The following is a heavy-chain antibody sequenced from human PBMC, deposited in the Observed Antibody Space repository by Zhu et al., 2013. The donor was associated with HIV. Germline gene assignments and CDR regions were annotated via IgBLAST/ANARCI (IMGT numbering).Heavy chain of an antibody. CDR2: ITPDGDVT. V-gene: IGHV1-46*01. CDR3: ARVGDWGSGHTYVGGRVGAT. D-gene: IGHD7-27*01. Sequence: QVQLVQSGAEVKKPGASMKVSCRASGYTFSSHHIHWLRQVPGQGLEWMGVITPDGDVTVFSKRFQGRVTITRDTSTSTVYMDLSSLTSDDTAVYYCARVGDWGSGHTYVGGRVGATWGQGTLVIVSS. J-gene: IGHJ4*02. CDR1: GYTFSSHH.